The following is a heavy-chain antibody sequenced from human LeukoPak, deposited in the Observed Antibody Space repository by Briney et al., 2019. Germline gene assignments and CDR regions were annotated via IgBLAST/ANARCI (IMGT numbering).Heavy chain of an antibody. V-gene: IGHV4-38-2*02. CDR3: AGRPAWFFDF. J-gene: IGHJ4*02. Sequence: SETLSLTCTVSGHSISSGYYGSSRRQPPGEGLACLWVVYHGGSTHHNPSIKGRVTISVDTSKHQISLKLTSVTAADPAVSCCAGRPAWFFDFWGGRILVPVS. CDR1: GHSISSGYY. CDR2: VYHGGST. D-gene: IGHD3-22*01.